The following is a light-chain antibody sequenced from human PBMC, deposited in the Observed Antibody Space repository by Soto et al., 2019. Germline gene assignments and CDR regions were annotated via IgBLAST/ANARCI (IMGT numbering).Light chain of an antibody. J-gene: IGKJ2*01. V-gene: IGKV3-20*01. CDR1: QGVNSNS. CDR2: AAA. Sequence: EIVLTQSPGTLSLSPGERATLSYRASQGVNSNSLAWYQQKPGQAPRLLMYAAANRATGIPDRFSGSGSGTDFTLTISRLEPEDFAVYYCQLYGRSLMYTFGQGTKVDIK. CDR3: QLYGRSLMYT.